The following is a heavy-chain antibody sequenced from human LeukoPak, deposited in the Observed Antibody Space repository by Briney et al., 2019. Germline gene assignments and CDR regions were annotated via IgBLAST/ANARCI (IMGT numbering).Heavy chain of an antibody. CDR2: ISWNSGSI. CDR1: GFTFDDYA. CDR3: AKGYCSSTSCYTDY. V-gene: IGHV3-9*01. Sequence: PGGSLRLSCAASGFTFDDYAMHWVRQAPGKGLEWVSGISWNSGSIGYADSVKGRFTISRDNAKNSLYLQMNSLRAEDTALYYCAKGYCSSTSCYTDYWGQGTLVTVSS. J-gene: IGHJ4*02. D-gene: IGHD2-2*02.